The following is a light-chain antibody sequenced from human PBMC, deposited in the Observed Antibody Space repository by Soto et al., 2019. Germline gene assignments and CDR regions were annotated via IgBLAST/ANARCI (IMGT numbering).Light chain of an antibody. Sequence: ELVLTQFPGSLSVSPGESATLSCRASQSVSSSYLAWYQQTTGQAPRLLIYGASSRATGIPDRLSGSGSGTDLILTISSLEPEDVAVYYCQQYGSSPRTCGQGTKVDIK. V-gene: IGKV3-20*01. J-gene: IGKJ1*01. CDR1: QSVSSSY. CDR2: GAS. CDR3: QQYGSSPRT.